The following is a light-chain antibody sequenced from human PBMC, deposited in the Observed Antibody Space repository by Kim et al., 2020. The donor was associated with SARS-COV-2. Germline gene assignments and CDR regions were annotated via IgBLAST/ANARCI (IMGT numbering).Light chain of an antibody. J-gene: IGLJ3*02. CDR1: SSNIGDNF. Sequence: QSVLTQPPSTSGTPGQRVTMSCSGDSSNIGDNFVYWYQQLSGTAPKLLIYRNYQRSSGVPDRFSGSKSGTSVFLAISGLRSDDEADYYCAAWDDSLSALVFGGGTQLTVL. CDR2: RNY. CDR3: AAWDDSLSALV. V-gene: IGLV1-47*01.